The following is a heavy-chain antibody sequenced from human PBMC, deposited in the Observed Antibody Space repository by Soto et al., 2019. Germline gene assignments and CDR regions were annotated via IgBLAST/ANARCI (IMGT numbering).Heavy chain of an antibody. CDR1: GGSVNTGDNY. Sequence: HVQLNQSGPRLVKPSQTLSLECSVIGGSVNTGDNYWSWVRQSPGRGLEWIGYIYHTGNTFYNPALENRVTMSVDASKNQFSLTLTSVTAADTAVYFCAREPLDGMDVWGQGTNVTVSS. J-gene: IGHJ6*02. V-gene: IGHV4-30-4*01. CDR3: AREPLDGMDV. CDR2: IYHTGNT.